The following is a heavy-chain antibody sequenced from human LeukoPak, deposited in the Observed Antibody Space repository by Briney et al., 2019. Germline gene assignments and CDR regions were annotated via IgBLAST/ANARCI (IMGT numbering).Heavy chain of an antibody. CDR2: INPNSGGT. J-gene: IGHJ3*02. V-gene: IGHV1-2*02. CDR3: ARNFRGYCSSTSCYTAAFDI. Sequence: ASVKVSCKASGYTFTGYYMHWERQAPGQGLEWMGWINPNSGGTNYARKFQGRVTMTRDTSISTAYMELSRLRSDDTAVYYCARNFRGYCSSTSCYTAAFDIWGQGTMVTVSS. CDR1: GYTFTGYY. D-gene: IGHD2-2*02.